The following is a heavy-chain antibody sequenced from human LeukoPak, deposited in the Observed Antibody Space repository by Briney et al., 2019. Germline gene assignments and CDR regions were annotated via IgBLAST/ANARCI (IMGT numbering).Heavy chain of an antibody. D-gene: IGHD3-9*01. J-gene: IGHJ4*02. V-gene: IGHV3-23*01. CDR3: AKWGDYDVLTGYYVSDY. Sequence: GASLRLSCAASGFTFSNYAMSWVRQAPGKGLEWVSAITGSGGNTYYADSVKGRFTISRDNSKSTVFLQMNSLRAEDTAVYYCAKWGDYDVLTGYYVSDYWGQGTLVTVSS. CDR1: GFTFSNYA. CDR2: ITGSGGNT.